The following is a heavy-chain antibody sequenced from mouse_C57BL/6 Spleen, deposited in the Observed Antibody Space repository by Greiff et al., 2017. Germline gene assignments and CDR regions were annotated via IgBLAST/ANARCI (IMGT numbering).Heavy chain of an antibody. Sequence: VQLKESGPVLVKPGASVKMSCKASGYTFTDYYMSWVKQSHGKSLEWIGVINPYNGGTSYNQKFKGKATLTVDKSSSTAYMELNSLTSEDSAVYYCARRNYDYAYYYAMDYWGQGTSVTVSS. CDR2: INPYNGGT. CDR1: GYTFTDYY. CDR3: ARRNYDYAYYYAMDY. J-gene: IGHJ4*01. D-gene: IGHD2-4*01. V-gene: IGHV1-19*01.